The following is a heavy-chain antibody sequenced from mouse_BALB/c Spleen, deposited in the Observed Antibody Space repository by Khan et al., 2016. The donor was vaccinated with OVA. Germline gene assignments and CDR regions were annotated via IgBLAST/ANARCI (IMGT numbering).Heavy chain of an antibody. CDR3: AREWAAWFPY. J-gene: IGHJ3*01. CDR2: LYPGSDNT. CDR1: GYTFTDYN. Sequence: QVQLKQSGAELARPGASVKLSCKTSGYTFTDYNINWMRQRTGQGLEWIGELYPGSDNTFYNEKFRGKATLTADKSSSTAYMQLSSLTSEDSAVYFCAREWAAWFPYWGQGTLVTVSA. V-gene: IGHV1-77*01.